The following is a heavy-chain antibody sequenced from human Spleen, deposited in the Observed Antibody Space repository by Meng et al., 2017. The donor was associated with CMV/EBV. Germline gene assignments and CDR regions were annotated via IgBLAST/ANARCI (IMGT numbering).Heavy chain of an antibody. CDR2: FIPILDTA. V-gene: IGHV1-69*06. CDR1: GGSFSNDP. D-gene: IGHD3-16*01. Sequence: KTFGGSFSNDPVSRLRQAPGQGLEWVGGFIPILDTANYAERFQGRVIITADKSTNTAYMELTGLTSDDTAFYYCATEGSNSWGAWFDPWGQGTLVTVSS. J-gene: IGHJ5*02. CDR3: ATEGSNSWGAWFDP.